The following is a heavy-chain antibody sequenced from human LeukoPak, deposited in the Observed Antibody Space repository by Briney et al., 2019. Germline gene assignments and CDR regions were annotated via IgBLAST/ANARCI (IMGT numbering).Heavy chain of an antibody. Sequence: GGSLRLSCAASGFTFSSYSTNWVRQAPGKGLEWVSSISSSSNYIYYADSVKGRFTISRDNAKNSPYPQMNSLRAEDTAVYYCARETNLLLRGSAFDIWGQGTMVTVSS. J-gene: IGHJ3*02. V-gene: IGHV3-21*01. D-gene: IGHD1-26*01. CDR1: GFTFSSYS. CDR3: ARETNLLLRGSAFDI. CDR2: ISSSSNYI.